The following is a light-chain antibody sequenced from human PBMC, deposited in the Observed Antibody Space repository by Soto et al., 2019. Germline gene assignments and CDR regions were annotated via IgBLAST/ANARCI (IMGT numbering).Light chain of an antibody. CDR1: QSVGSS. V-gene: IGKV3-11*01. CDR2: AAS. CDR3: QQRSNWLWT. J-gene: IGKJ1*01. Sequence: EIVLTQSPATGSLSPGERGTLSCMASQSVGSSLAWYQQKLGQAPRLLIYAASDRATGIPGRFSGSGSGTDFTLIISSLEPEDFAVYYCQQRSNWLWTFGQGTKVDIK.